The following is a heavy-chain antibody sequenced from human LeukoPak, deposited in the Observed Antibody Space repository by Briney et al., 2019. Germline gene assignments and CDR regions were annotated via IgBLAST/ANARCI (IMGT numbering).Heavy chain of an antibody. D-gene: IGHD3-9*01. CDR2: IRYDGSNK. V-gene: IGHV3-30*02. Sequence: PGRSLRLSCAASGFTFSSYGMHWVRQAPGKGLEWVAFIRYDGSNKYYADSVKGRFTISRDNSKNTLYLQMNSLRAEDTAVYYCATIRYFDWYFDYWGQGTLVTVSS. CDR1: GFTFSSYG. CDR3: ATIRYFDWYFDY. J-gene: IGHJ4*02.